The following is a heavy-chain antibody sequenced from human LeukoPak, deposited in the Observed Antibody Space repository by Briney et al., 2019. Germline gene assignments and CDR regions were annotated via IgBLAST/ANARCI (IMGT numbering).Heavy chain of an antibody. CDR1: GGTFGSHA. CDR3: ASPARAARLRDPRFDYYYMDV. J-gene: IGHJ6*03. CDR2: IIPIFGTA. Sequence: SVKVSCKASGGTFGSHAMSWVRQAPGQGLEWMGGIIPIFGTANYAQKFQGRVTITADESTSTAYMELSSLRSEDTAVYYCASPARAARLRDPRFDYYYMDVWGKGTTVTVSS. D-gene: IGHD6-6*01. V-gene: IGHV1-69*13.